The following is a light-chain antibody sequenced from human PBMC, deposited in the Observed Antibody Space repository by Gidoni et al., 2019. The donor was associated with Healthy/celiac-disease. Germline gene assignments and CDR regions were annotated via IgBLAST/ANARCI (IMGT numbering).Light chain of an antibody. Sequence: QSALTQPASVSGSPGQSITISCTGTSSDVGSYNLVSWYQQHPGKAPKLMIYEVSKRPSGVSHRVSGSKSGNTASRTISGLQAEDEADYYCCSYAGSSTPWVFGGGTKLTVL. J-gene: IGLJ3*02. CDR1: SSDVGSYNL. CDR3: CSYAGSSTPWV. CDR2: EVS. V-gene: IGLV2-23*02.